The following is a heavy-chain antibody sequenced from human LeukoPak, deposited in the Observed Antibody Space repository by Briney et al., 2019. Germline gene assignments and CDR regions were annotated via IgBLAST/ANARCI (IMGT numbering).Heavy chain of an antibody. CDR2: IYPGDSDT. D-gene: IGHD5-18*01. CDR1: GYSFSSYL. Sequence: KSGESLKISCKGSGYSFSSYLIGWVRQMPGKGLEWMGIIYPGDSDTRYSPSFQGQVTISADKSINTAYLQWSSLKASDTAIYYCARRGEAMDPFDYWGQGTLVTVSS. CDR3: ARRGEAMDPFDY. J-gene: IGHJ4*02. V-gene: IGHV5-51*01.